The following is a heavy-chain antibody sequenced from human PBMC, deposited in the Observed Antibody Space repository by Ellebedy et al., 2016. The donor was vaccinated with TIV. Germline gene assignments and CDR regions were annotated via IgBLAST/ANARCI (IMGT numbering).Heavy chain of an antibody. V-gene: IGHV1-8*01. Sequence: ASVKVSCKASDYIFTSYDINWVRQATGQGLEWMGWMNPDTVKTAYAQKFQARVTMTRNTSISTAYMELRSLTSEDTGVYYRARTVRGIINSNSHYYYLDVWGKGTAVTVSS. J-gene: IGHJ6*03. D-gene: IGHD3-10*01. CDR2: MNPDTVKT. CDR3: ARTVRGIINSNSHYYYLDV. CDR1: DYIFTSYD.